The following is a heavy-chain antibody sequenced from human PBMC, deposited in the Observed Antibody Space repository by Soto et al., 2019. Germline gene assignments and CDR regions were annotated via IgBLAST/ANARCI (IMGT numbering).Heavy chain of an antibody. CDR3: EKEFDSERGYSFGMDV. D-gene: IGHD2-21*01. CDR2: ISYDGSNK. V-gene: IGHV3-30*18. J-gene: IGHJ6*02. Sequence: VQLVESGGDLVQPGGSLRLSCAASGFTFSSYGMHWVRQAPGKGLEWVAVISYDGSNKYYADSVKGRFTISRDNSKNTLYLQMNRLRAEDTAVYYWEKEFDSERGYSFGMDVWRQGTTVTVS. CDR1: GFTFSSYG.